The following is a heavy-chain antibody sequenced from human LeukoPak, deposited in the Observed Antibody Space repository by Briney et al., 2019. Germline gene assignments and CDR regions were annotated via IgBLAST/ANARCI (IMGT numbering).Heavy chain of an antibody. J-gene: IGHJ6*03. V-gene: IGHV4-34*01. CDR3: ARVGYRYVINDWSRTGLGAYPTKYYYHMDV. CDR1: GGSFSDYY. CDR2: INPRGST. D-gene: IGHD5-18*01. Sequence: SETLSLTCAVYGGSFSDYYWSWIRQPPGKGLEWIGEINPRGSTNYSPSLKSRVTISVDTSKKQFSLKLSSVAAADTAVYFCARVGYRYVINDWSRTGLGAYPTKYYYHMDVWDKGTTVTVSS.